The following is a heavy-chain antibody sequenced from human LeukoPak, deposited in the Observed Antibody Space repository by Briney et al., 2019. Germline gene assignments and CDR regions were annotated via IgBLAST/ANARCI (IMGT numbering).Heavy chain of an antibody. J-gene: IGHJ3*02. CDR1: GYTFTGYY. D-gene: IGHD3-22*01. CDR2: IKANSGGT. V-gene: IGHV1-2*02. Sequence: SLKISCNTSGYTFTGYYLHCVRQAPGQGLEGMGWIKANSGGTNYAERLQGRVTMTRGTCISTVYMDLRRLRSDDTGVYHCATSGYLYNAFDIWGQGKMVTVSS. CDR3: ATSGYLYNAFDI.